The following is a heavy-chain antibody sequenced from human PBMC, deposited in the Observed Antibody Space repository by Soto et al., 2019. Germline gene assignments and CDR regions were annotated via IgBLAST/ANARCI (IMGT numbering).Heavy chain of an antibody. CDR1: GYTFTSYA. J-gene: IGHJ6*02. CDR2: INAGNGNT. CDR3: ARDSRWQVQGNYYYGMXV. Sequence: ASVKVSCKASGYTFTSYAMHWVRQAPGQRLEWMGWINAGNGNTKYSQKFQGRVTITRDTSASTAYMELSSLRSEDTAVYYCARDSRWQVQGNYYYGMXVWGQGTTVXVSS. V-gene: IGHV1-3*01. D-gene: IGHD6-19*01.